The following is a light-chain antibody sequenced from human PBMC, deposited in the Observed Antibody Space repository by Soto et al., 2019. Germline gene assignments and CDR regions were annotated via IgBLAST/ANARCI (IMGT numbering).Light chain of an antibody. CDR3: SSYTSSGSVV. V-gene: IGLV2-14*01. J-gene: IGLJ2*01. CDR2: EVS. Sequence: QSALTQPASVSGSPGQSITISCTGTSSDVGGHNYVSWYQQHPGKAPKLVIYEVSYRPSGISNRFSGSKSGNTASLTISGLQAEDEGDYYCSSYTSSGSVVFGGGTKVTVL. CDR1: SSDVGGHNY.